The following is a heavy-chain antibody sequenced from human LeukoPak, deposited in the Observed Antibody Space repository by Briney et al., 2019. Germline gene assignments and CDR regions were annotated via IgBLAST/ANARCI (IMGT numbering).Heavy chain of an antibody. CDR3: AKLQATGTTPGRSTYDAFDI. V-gene: IGHV3-30*18. CDR2: ISYDGSNK. CDR1: GFTFSSYG. Sequence: TGGSLRLSCAASGFTFSSYGMHWVRQAPGKGLEWVAVISYDGSNKYYADSVKGRFTISRDNSKNTLYLQMNSLRAEDTAVYYCAKLQATGTTPGRSTYDAFDIWGQGTMVTVSS. J-gene: IGHJ3*02. D-gene: IGHD1-1*01.